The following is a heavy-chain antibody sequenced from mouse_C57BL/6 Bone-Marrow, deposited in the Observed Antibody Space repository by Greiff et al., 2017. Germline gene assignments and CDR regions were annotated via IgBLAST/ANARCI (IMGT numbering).Heavy chain of an antibody. CDR2: IYPGDGDT. CDR1: GYAFSTYW. D-gene: IGHD4-1*01. CDR3: SRDWDYFDY. J-gene: IGHJ2*01. V-gene: IGHV1-80*01. Sequence: VQLVESGAELVKPGASVKISCKVSGYAFSTYWMNWVKQRPGKGLEWIGQIYPGDGDTNYNGKFKGKATLTADTSSSTAYMQLSSLTSEDSASYFWSRDWDYFDYWGQGTTLTVAS.